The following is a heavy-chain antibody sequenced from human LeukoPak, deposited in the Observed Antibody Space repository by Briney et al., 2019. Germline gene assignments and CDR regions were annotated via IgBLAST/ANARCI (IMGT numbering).Heavy chain of an antibody. V-gene: IGHV3-23*01. J-gene: IGHJ6*02. Sequence: PGGSLRLSCAASGFTLSSYAMSWVRQAPGKGLEWVSAISGSGGSTYYADSVKCRFTISRDNSKNTLYLQMNSLRAEDTAVYYCAKDLKGHSSGWEIFHYYYGMDVWGQGTTVTVSS. D-gene: IGHD6-19*01. CDR1: GFTLSSYA. CDR3: AKDLKGHSSGWEIFHYYYGMDV. CDR2: ISGSGGST.